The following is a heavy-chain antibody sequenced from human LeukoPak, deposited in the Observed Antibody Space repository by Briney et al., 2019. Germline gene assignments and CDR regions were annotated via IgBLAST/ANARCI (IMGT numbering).Heavy chain of an antibody. D-gene: IGHD5-24*01. V-gene: IGHV3-33*01. CDR3: ARDVGEMATITSSIFDY. J-gene: IGHJ4*02. Sequence: PGGSLRLSCAASGFTFSSYGMHWVRQAPVKGLEWVPVIWYDGSNKYYADSVKGRFTISRDNSKNTLYLQMNSLRAEDTAVYYCARDVGEMATITSSIFDYWGQGTLVTVSS. CDR1: GFTFSSYG. CDR2: IWYDGSNK.